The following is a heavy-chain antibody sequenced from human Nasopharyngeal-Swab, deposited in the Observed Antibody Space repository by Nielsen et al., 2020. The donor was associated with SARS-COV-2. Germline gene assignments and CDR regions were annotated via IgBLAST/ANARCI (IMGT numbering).Heavy chain of an antibody. CDR3: ARVGGGSYYFDY. D-gene: IGHD1-26*01. V-gene: IGHV4-31*02. J-gene: IGHJ4*02. Sequence: RQAPGKSLEWIGYIYYSGSTYYNPSLKSRVTILVDTSKNQFSLKLSSVTAADTAVYYCARVGGGSYYFDYWGQGTLVTVSS. CDR2: IYYSGST.